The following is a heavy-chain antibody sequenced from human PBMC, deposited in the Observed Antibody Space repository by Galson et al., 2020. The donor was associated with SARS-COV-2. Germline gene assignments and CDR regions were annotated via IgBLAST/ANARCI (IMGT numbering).Heavy chain of an antibody. Sequence: SVTLSLTCTVSGGSISGSSYYWGWIRQPPGKGPEWIGLIYYSGTTYYNPSLKTRVTMSVDTSKNQFSLRLTSVTAADTAMYYCARDRGDYGMKFYFDYGGQGALVTVSS. D-gene: IGHD4-17*01. CDR3: ARDRGDYGMKFYFDY. V-gene: IGHV4-39*07. J-gene: IGHJ4*02. CDR2: IYYSGTT. CDR1: GGSISGSSYY.